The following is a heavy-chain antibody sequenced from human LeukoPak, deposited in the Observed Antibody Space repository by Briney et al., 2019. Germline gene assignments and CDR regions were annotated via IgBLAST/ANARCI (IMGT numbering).Heavy chain of an antibody. J-gene: IGHJ2*01. V-gene: IGHV3-7*01. CDR1: GFTFSSYE. CDR2: IKQDGSEK. D-gene: IGHD2-21*01. CDR3: ARALYRQHIVVVNAKNYWYFDL. Sequence: GSLRLSCAASGFTFSSYEMNWVRQAPGRGLEWVANIKQDGSEKYYVGSVKGRFTISRDNAKNSLYLQMNSLRAEDTAVYYCARALYRQHIVVVNAKNYWYFDLWGRGTLVTVSS.